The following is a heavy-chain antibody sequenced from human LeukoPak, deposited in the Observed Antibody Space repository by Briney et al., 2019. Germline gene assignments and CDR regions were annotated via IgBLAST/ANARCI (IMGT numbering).Heavy chain of an antibody. CDR3: ARAGSIWLQSRLDY. D-gene: IGHD5-24*01. J-gene: IGHJ4*02. CDR1: GFTFSNYE. Sequence: GGSLRLSCAASGFTFSNYEMNWVRQAPGKGLEWVSYISSSGSTIYYADSVKGRFTISRDNAKNSLYLQMNSLRAEDTAVYYCARAGSIWLQSRLDYWGQGTLVTVSS. V-gene: IGHV3-48*03. CDR2: ISSSGSTI.